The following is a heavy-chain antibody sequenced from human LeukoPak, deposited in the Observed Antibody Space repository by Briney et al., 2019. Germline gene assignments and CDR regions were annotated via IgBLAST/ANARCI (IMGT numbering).Heavy chain of an antibody. CDR2: ISGSGGST. CDR3: AKEAQQLAWGY. V-gene: IGHV3-23*01. D-gene: IGHD6-13*01. Sequence: KPGGSLRLSCAASGFTFSSYSTNWVRRAPGKGLEWVSAISGSGGSTYYADSVKGRFTISRDNSKNTLYLQMNSLRAEDTAVYYCAKEAQQLAWGYWGQGTLVTVSS. J-gene: IGHJ4*02. CDR1: GFTFSSYS.